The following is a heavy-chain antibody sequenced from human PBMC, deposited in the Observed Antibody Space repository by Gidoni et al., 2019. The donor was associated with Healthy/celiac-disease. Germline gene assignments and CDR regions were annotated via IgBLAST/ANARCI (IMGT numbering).Heavy chain of an antibody. V-gene: IGHV3-23*01. CDR2: IRGSGGST. Sequence: EVQLLESGGGLVQPGGSLRPSCAASGFPFSSYAMSWVRQAPGKGLEWVSAIRGSGGSTYYADSVKGRFTISRDNSKNTLYLQMNSLSAEDTAVYYCAKDRYYGSGRMYYFDYWGQGTLVTVSS. D-gene: IGHD3-10*01. J-gene: IGHJ4*02. CDR1: GFPFSSYA. CDR3: AKDRYYGSGRMYYFDY.